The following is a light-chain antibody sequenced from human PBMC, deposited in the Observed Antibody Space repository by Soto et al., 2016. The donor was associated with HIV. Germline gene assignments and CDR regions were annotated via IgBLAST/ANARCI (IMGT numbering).Light chain of an antibody. CDR1: NIGSKS. CDR3: QVWDVSSDLVL. J-gene: IGLJ3*02. Sequence: SYVLTQPPSVSVAPGKTARITCGGNNIGSKSVHWYQQKPGQAPVLVVYDDGDRPSGIPERFSGSNSGNTATLTISRVEAGDEADYYCQVWDVSSDLVLFGGGTKLTVL. CDR2: DDG. V-gene: IGLV3-21*03.